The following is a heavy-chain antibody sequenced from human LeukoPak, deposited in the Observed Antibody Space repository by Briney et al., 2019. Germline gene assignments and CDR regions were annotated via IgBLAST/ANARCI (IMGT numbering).Heavy chain of an antibody. Sequence: SETLSLTCTVSGGSISSGGYYWSWIRQPPGKGLEWIGYIYYSGSTNYSPSLKSRVTISVHTTKNQFSLKLNSVTAADTAVYYCSRQTHPSSGSYPFDYWGRGTLVTVSS. CDR3: SRQTHPSSGSYPFDY. D-gene: IGHD1-26*01. J-gene: IGHJ4*02. CDR1: GGSISSGGYY. CDR2: IYYSGST. V-gene: IGHV4-61*08.